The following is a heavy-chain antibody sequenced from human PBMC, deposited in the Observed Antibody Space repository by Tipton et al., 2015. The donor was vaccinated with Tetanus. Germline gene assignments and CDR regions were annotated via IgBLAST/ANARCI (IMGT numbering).Heavy chain of an antibody. CDR1: GDTVSSNIAS. Sequence: LRLSCVISGDTVSSNIASWNWIRQSPSRGLEWLGRTYYKSKFYTDYATSVRSRITINPDTSKNQFSLQLNSVTPDDTAVYFCARHLGMFDIWGLGTLVTVSS. D-gene: IGHD1-1*01. V-gene: IGHV6-1*01. CDR2: TYYKSKFYT. J-gene: IGHJ5*02. CDR3: ARHLGMFDI.